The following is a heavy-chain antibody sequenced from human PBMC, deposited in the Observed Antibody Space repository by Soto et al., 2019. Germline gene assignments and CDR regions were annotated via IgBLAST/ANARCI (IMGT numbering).Heavy chain of an antibody. V-gene: IGHV3-13*01. CDR2: ISTAGDT. CDR3: ARGGERLDGRDV. J-gene: IGHJ6*02. Sequence: EVQLVESGGGLVQPGGSLRLSCAASGFGFNGYALHWVRQAPGKNREWVAAISTAGDTYYLGSVKGRFTISREDAKNSWSPQMNSPRVGDTAVYYCARGGERLDGRDVWGQGTTVTVSS. D-gene: IGHD5-12*01. CDR1: GFGFNGYA.